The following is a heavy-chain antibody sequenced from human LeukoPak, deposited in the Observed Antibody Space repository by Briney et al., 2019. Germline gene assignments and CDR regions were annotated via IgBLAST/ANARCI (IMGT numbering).Heavy chain of an antibody. V-gene: IGHV4-39*01. Sequence: PSETLSLTCTVSGGSISSSSYYWGWIRQPPGKGLDWIGSIYYSGSTYYNPSLKSRVTISVVTSKNQFSLKLSSVTAADTAVYYCARRIVGATITWFDPWGQGTLVTVSS. J-gene: IGHJ5*02. CDR1: GGSISSSSYY. D-gene: IGHD1-26*01. CDR3: ARRIVGATITWFDP. CDR2: IYYSGST.